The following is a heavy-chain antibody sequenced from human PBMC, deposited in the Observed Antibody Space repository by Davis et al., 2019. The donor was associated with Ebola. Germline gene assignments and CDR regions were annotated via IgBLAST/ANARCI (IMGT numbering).Heavy chain of an antibody. J-gene: IGHJ4*02. CDR1: GFTFRDYH. CDR3: ARMIIMVTLFDY. V-gene: IGHV3-11*01. D-gene: IGHD3-22*01. Sequence: GESLKISCAASGFTFRDYHMSWIRQAPGKPLEWISYISTSGGDTYYADSVKGRFSISRYNARNKLYLHINSPGVDDTAVYYCARMIIMVTLFDYWGQGALVTVSS. CDR2: ISTSGGDT.